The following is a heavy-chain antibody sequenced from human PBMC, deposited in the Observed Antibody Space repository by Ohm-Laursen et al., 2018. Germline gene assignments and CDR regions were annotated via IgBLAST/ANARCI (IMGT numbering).Heavy chain of an antibody. CDR2: ISGSGGST. CDR3: AKRHLYYFDY. CDR1: GFTFSSYG. Sequence: SLRLSCAASGFTFSSYGMHWVRQAPGKGLEWVSAISGSGGSTYYADSVKGRFTISRDNSKNTLYLQMNSLRAEDTAVYYCAKRHLYYFDYWGQGTLVTVSS. V-gene: IGHV3-23*01. J-gene: IGHJ4*02.